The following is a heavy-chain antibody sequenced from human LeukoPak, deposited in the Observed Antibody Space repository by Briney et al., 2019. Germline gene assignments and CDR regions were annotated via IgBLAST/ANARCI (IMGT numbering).Heavy chain of an antibody. CDR1: GFTFSSYW. V-gene: IGHV3-74*01. J-gene: IGHJ4*02. CDR3: ARGGYHAYYLDY. D-gene: IGHD5-18*01. Sequence: GGSLRLSCAASGFTFSSYWMHWVRQAPGKGLVWVSRINTDGSSTSYADSVKGRFTISRDNAKNTLYLQMNSLRAEDTAVYYCARGGYHAYYLDYWGQGSLVTVSS. CDR2: INTDGSST.